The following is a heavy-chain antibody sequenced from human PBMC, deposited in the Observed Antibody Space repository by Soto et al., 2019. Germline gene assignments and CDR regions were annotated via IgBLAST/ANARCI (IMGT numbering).Heavy chain of an antibody. V-gene: IGHV3-15*07. Sequence: EVQLVESGGGFVESGGSLRLSCAASGFSFKDAWMTWVRQAPGKGLEWVGRIKSSTDGGTADYGAAVKGRFTMSRDDSKDTLYLHMHGLKREDPGVYYCTSFFLLRARLFDYWGPGTQVNVAS. CDR1: GFSFKDAW. D-gene: IGHD2-15*01. CDR2: IKSSTDGGTA. J-gene: IGHJ4*02. CDR3: TSFFLLRARLFDY.